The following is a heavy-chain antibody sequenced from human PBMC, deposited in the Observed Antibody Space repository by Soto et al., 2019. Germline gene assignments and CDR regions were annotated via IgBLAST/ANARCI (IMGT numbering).Heavy chain of an antibody. J-gene: IGHJ3*02. V-gene: IGHV5-51*01. Sequence: GESLKISCRGSGYSVTSYWIGWVRQMPGKGLEWMGIIYPGDSDARYSPSFQGQVTISADKSITTAYLQWSSLKASGTDMYYCARRGYCSGGSCHSAAFDIWGQGTMVTVSS. D-gene: IGHD2-15*01. CDR1: GYSVTSYW. CDR2: IYPGDSDA. CDR3: ARRGYCSGGSCHSAAFDI.